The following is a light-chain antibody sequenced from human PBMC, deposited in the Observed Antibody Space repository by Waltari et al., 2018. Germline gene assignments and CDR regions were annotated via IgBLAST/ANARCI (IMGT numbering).Light chain of an antibody. CDR3: QVWDSSYVV. J-gene: IGLJ2*01. CDR1: NIGRKN. V-gene: IGLV3-9*01. Sequence: SYALTQVPSVSVALGQTARITCGGKNIGRKNVHWYPQRPGQAPVLGIYRDSNRPSGIPERFSGSNSGNTATLTISRAQAGDEADYYCQVWDSSYVVFGGGTKLTVL. CDR2: RDS.